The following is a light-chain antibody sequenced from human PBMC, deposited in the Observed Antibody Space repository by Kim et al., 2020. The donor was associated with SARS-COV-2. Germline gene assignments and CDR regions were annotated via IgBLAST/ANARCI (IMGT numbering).Light chain of an antibody. CDR1: SANIADNC. CDR2: EDS. J-gene: IGLJ2*01. CDR3: QSYDISNVI. V-gene: IGLV6-57*03. Sequence: GNTETIPCAPPSANIADNCVQGYQQRPASAPTIVIYEDSERPSGVPDRFSGSIDTSSSSASLTISGLKTEDEADYYCQSYDISNVIFGGGTQLTVL.